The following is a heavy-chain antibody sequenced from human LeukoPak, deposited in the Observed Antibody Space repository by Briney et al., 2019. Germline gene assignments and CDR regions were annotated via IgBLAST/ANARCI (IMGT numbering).Heavy chain of an antibody. J-gene: IGHJ4*02. D-gene: IGHD3-10*01. CDR2: IKSKTDGGTT. CDR3: TTDKGYYGSGSYYPIDY. Sequence: GGSLRLSCAASGFTFSNAWMSWVRQAPGKGLEWVGRIKSKTDGGTTDYAAPVKGRFTISRDDSKNTLYLQMNSLKTEDTAVYYCTTDKGYYGSGSYYPIDYWGQGTLVTVSS. V-gene: IGHV3-15*01. CDR1: GFTFSNAW.